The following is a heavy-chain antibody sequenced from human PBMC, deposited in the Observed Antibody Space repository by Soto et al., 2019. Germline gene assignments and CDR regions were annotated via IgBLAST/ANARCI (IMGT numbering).Heavy chain of an antibody. CDR3: ATLLVVVVAALDY. J-gene: IGHJ4*02. Sequence: GGSLRLSCAASGFTFSSYAMSWVRQAPGKGLEWVSAISGSGGSTYYADSVKGRFTISRDNSKNTLYLQMNSLRAEDTAVYYCATLLVVVVAALDYWGQGTLVTVSS. CDR1: GFTFSSYA. CDR2: ISGSGGST. D-gene: IGHD2-15*01. V-gene: IGHV3-23*01.